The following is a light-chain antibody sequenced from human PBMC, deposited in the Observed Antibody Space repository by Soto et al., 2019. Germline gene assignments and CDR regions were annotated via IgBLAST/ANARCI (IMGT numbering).Light chain of an antibody. J-gene: IGKJ1*01. V-gene: IGKV3-15*01. CDR3: QQYNNWLPVT. Sequence: EIVMTQSPATLSVSPGERATLSCRASQSVSSNLAWYQQKPGQAPRLIIYGASTRATGIPASFSGSGSGTEFTLTISSLQSEDFAVYYCQQYNNWLPVTFGQGTKVEIK. CDR2: GAS. CDR1: QSVSSN.